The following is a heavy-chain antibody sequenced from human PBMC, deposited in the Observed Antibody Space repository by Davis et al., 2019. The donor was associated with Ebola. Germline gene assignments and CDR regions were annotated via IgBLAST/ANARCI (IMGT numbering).Heavy chain of an antibody. V-gene: IGHV5-51*01. CDR3: ASGQLVSRRLHAFDI. Sequence: GESLKISCKGSGHSFTNYWIGWVRQKSGKGLEWMGIIYPGDSDTRYSPSFQGQVTISADKSISTAYLQWSSLKAPDTAMYYCASGQLVSRRLHAFDIWGQGTMVTVSS. CDR2: IYPGDSDT. D-gene: IGHD6-13*01. CDR1: GHSFTNYW. J-gene: IGHJ3*02.